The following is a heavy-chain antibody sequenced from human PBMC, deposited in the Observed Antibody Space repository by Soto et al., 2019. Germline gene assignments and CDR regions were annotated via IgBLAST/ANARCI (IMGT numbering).Heavy chain of an antibody. D-gene: IGHD3-16*01. V-gene: IGHV2-5*02. CDR3: AHIPNYYQYDWFDP. CDR2: IYWEDDK. Sequence: QITLKESGPTLVKPTQTLTLTCTFSGFSLTTRGVGVGWIRQPPGKALECLALIYWEDDKRYSPSLQSRLSITKDTSKSQVVLTMTNVDPVDTATYYCAHIPNYYQYDWFDPWGQGTLVSVSS. CDR1: GFSLTTRGVG. J-gene: IGHJ5*02.